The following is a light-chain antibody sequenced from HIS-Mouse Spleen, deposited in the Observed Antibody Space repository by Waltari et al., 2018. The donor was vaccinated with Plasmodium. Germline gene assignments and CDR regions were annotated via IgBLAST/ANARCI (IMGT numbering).Light chain of an antibody. Sequence: EIVMTQSPATLSVSPGERATLSCRASQSVSSNLAWYQQKPGQAPRLLIYGASTRATGIPARLSGSGSGTECTLTISSLQSEDFAVYYCQQYNNWSFTFGPGTKVDIK. CDR2: GAS. J-gene: IGKJ3*01. V-gene: IGKV3-15*01. CDR1: QSVSSN. CDR3: QQYNNWSFT.